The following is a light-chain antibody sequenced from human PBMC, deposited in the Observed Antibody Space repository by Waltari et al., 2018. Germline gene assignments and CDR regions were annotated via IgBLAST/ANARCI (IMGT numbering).Light chain of an antibody. V-gene: IGLV2-14*03. CDR1: GSDVGGSNY. Sequence: QSALTQPASVSGSPGQSITISCTGTGSDVGGSNYASWYQQHPGKAPKLMIYDVSNRPSGVSNRFSGSKSGNTASLTISGLQAEDEADYYCNSYTSSSTRVFGTGTKVTVL. CDR2: DVS. CDR3: NSYTSSSTRV. J-gene: IGLJ1*01.